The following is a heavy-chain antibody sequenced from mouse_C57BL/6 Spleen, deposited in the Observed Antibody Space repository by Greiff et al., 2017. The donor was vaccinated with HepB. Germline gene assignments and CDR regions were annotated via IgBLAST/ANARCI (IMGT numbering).Heavy chain of an antibody. J-gene: IGHJ4*01. D-gene: IGHD3-2*02. Sequence: VQLQQPGAELVKPGASVKLSCKASGYTFNSYWMHWVKQRPGQGLEWIGMIHPNSGSTNYNEKFKSKATLTVDKSSSTAYLQLSSLTSEDSAVYYSARSDSSVYDAMDYWGQGTSVTVSS. CDR3: ARSDSSVYDAMDY. CDR2: IHPNSGST. CDR1: GYTFNSYW. V-gene: IGHV1-64*01.